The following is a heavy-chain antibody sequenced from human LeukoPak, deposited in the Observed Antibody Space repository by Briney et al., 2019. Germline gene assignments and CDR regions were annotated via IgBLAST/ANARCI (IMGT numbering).Heavy chain of an antibody. CDR3: ARDGVGATNFDY. CDR1: GYTFTHYY. CDR2: INPNSGGT. J-gene: IGHJ4*02. D-gene: IGHD1-26*01. V-gene: IGHV1-2*02. Sequence: ASVKVSCKASGYTFTHYYMHWVRQAPGQGLEWMGWINPNSGGTNYAQKFQGRVTMTRDTSISTAYMELSRLRSDDTAVYYCARDGVGATNFDYWGQGTLVTVSS.